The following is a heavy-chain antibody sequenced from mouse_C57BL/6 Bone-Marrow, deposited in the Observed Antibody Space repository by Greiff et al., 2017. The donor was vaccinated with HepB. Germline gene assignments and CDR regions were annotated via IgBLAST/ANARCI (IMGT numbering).Heavy chain of an antibody. CDR1: GYSITSGYY. J-gene: IGHJ2*01. CDR3: AREIYYGSSYGYFDY. V-gene: IGHV3-6*01. Sequence: EVKVEESGPGLVKPSQSLSLTCSVTGYSITSGYYWNWIRQFPGNKLEWMGYISYDGSNNYNPSLKNRISITRDTSKNQFFLKLNSVTTEDTATYYCAREIYYGSSYGYFDYWGQGTTLTVSS. CDR2: ISYDGSN. D-gene: IGHD1-1*01.